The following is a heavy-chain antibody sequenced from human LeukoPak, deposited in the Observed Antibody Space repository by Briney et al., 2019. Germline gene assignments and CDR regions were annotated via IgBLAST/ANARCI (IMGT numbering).Heavy chain of an antibody. V-gene: IGHV3-33*01. CDR1: GFTFSTYG. D-gene: IGHD3-10*01. Sequence: PGGSLRLSCAASGFTFSTYGMGWVGQAPGKGVERGAVIWYDGINKQYADSVKGRLTISRDNSKNTTYLQMNSLRAEDTAVYYCARDINYASGNDYWGQGTLVTVSS. J-gene: IGHJ4*02. CDR3: ARDINYASGNDY. CDR2: IWYDGINK.